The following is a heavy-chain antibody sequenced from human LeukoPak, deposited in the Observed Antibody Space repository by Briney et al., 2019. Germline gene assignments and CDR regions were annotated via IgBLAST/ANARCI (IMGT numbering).Heavy chain of an antibody. CDR1: GGSISSSSYY. CDR3: AREAMVRIYYMDV. D-gene: IGHD3-10*01. V-gene: IGHV4-39*07. CDR2: IYYSGST. Sequence: SETLSLTCTVSGGSISSSSYYWGWIRQPPGTGLEWIGSIYYSGSTYYNPSLKSRVTISVDTSKNQFSLKLSSVTAADTAVYYCAREAMVRIYYMDVWGKGTTVTVSS. J-gene: IGHJ6*03.